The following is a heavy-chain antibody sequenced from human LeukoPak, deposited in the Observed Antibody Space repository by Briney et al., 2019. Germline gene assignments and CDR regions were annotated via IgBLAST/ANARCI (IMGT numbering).Heavy chain of an antibody. D-gene: IGHD5-12*01. CDR1: GFTFSSYG. V-gene: IGHV3-33*01. CDR3: ARLSGYEKGYVFDI. CDR2: IWNDGSHK. J-gene: IGHJ3*02. Sequence: PVRSLRLSCAASGFTFSSYGMHCVRQAPGRGLEWVAVIWNDGSHKYYADSGNGRFTISRDNSKNTLYLQMNSLRAEDTAVYYCARLSGYEKGYVFDIWGQGTMVTVSS.